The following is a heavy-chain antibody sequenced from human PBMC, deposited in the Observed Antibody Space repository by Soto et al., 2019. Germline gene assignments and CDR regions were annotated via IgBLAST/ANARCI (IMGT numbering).Heavy chain of an antibody. J-gene: IGHJ6*02. CDR1: GFTFSVYG. CDR2: IWYDGTNQ. V-gene: IGHV3-33*01. Sequence: GESLKIPCAASGFTFSVYGMHWVRQAPGKRLEWVAVIWYDGTNQYYADSVKGRFAISRDNSKNTLYLQMDSLRVEDTAVYYCARDPSIVVVSTGVYGMDVWGQGTTVTV. D-gene: IGHD2-15*01. CDR3: ARDPSIVVVSTGVYGMDV.